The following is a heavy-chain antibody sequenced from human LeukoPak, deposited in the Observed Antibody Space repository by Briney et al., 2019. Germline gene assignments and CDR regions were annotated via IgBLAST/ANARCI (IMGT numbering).Heavy chain of an antibody. Sequence: SETLSLTCTVSGGSISSYYWSWIRQPPGKGREWIGRIYTSGSTNYNPSLKSRVTMSVDTSKNQFSLKLSSVTAADTAVYYCASAHNYDILTGYDAFDIWGQGTMVTVSS. V-gene: IGHV4-4*07. J-gene: IGHJ3*02. CDR2: IYTSGST. CDR3: ASAHNYDILTGYDAFDI. CDR1: GGSISSYY. D-gene: IGHD3-9*01.